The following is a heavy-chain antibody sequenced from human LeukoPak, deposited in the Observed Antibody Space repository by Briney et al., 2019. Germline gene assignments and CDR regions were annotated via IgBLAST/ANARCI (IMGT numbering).Heavy chain of an antibody. CDR1: GFTVSSNY. CDR3: VRDHHRRLYDNQARDTFDI. J-gene: IGHJ3*02. V-gene: IGHV3-53*01. Sequence: PGGSLRLSCAASGFTVSSNYMSWVRQAPGKGLEWVSVIYSGGTIYYVDSVKGRFTISRDNAKNSLYLQMNSLRAEDTAVYYCVRDHHRRLYDNQARDTFDIWGQGTMVTVSS. CDR2: IYSGGTI. D-gene: IGHD3-22*01.